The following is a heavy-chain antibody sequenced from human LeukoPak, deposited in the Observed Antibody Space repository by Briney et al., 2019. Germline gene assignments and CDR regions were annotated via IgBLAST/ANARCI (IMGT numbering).Heavy chain of an antibody. D-gene: IGHD3-9*01. CDR2: IYYSGST. CDR1: GGSISSSGYY. CDR3: ARGDWYYDILTGYYKAPSFDY. V-gene: IGHV4-39*07. J-gene: IGHJ4*02. Sequence: SETLSLTCTVSGGSISSSGYYWGWIRQPPGKGLEWIGSIYYSGSTYYNPSLKSRVTISVDTSKNQFSLKLSSVTAADTAVYYCARGDWYYDILTGYYKAPSFDYWGQGTLVTVSS.